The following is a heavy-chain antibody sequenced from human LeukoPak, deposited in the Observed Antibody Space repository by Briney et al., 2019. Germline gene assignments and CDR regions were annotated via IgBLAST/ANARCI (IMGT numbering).Heavy chain of an antibody. J-gene: IGHJ4*02. V-gene: IGHV1-18*01. CDR1: GYTFTNYG. CDR3: ARDGLMISGSYPYFDY. Sequence: ASVKVSCKASGYTFTNYGISWVRQAPGQGLQWMGWISAYSGNTNYAQKLQSRVIMTTDTSTSTAYMELRSLRSDDTAVYHCARDGLMISGSYPYFDYWGQGTLVTVSS. CDR2: ISAYSGNT. D-gene: IGHD1-26*01.